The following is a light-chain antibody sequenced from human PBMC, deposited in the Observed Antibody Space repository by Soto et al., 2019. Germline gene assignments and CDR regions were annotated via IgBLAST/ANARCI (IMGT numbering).Light chain of an antibody. Sequence: DIVMTQSPDSLAVSLGERATINCKSSQSVLYSPNNKNYLAWYQQKPGQPPKLLVYWASTRESGVPDRFSGSGSGTDFTLTISGLQAEDAAVYYCHQYQSAPQTVGQGTKVEIK. CDR1: QSVLYSPNNKNY. V-gene: IGKV4-1*01. CDR3: HQYQSAPQT. J-gene: IGKJ1*01. CDR2: WAS.